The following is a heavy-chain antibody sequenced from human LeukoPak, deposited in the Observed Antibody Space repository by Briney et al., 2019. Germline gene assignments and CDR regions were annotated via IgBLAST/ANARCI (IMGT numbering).Heavy chain of an antibody. D-gene: IGHD6-19*01. J-gene: IGHJ5*02. CDR1: GFTFSSYW. V-gene: IGHV3-74*01. CDR3: TRDLAVTYPGWFDP. Sequence: GGSLRLSCAASGFTFSSYWMHWVRQAPGKGLVWVSRINSDGSSTSYADSVKGRFTISRDNARKTLYLQMNSLRVEDTAVYYCTRDLAVTYPGWFDPWGQGILVTVSS. CDR2: INSDGSST.